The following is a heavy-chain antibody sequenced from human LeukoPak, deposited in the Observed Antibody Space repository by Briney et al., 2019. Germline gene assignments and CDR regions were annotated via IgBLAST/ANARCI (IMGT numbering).Heavy chain of an antibody. V-gene: IGHV1-18*01. Sequence: ASVTVSCKASGYTFNSFGISWVRQAPGRGLEWMGWISTYTANTDYPQNFQDRVTMTTDTSTSTVFMELRSLRSDDTAVYYCARDRGGRGNLLLYFGLDVWGQGTTVTVSS. CDR3: ARDRGGRGNLLLYFGLDV. CDR1: GYTFNSFG. CDR2: ISTYTANT. J-gene: IGHJ6*02. D-gene: IGHD1-26*01.